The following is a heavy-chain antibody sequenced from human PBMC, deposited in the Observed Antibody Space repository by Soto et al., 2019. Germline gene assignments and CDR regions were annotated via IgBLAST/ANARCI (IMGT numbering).Heavy chain of an antibody. CDR1: GFTFSSYV. Sequence: EVPLLESGGGLVQPGGSLRLSCAASGFTFSSYVMSWVRQAPGKGLEWVSSIRGNGGSTYYADSVKGRFTISRDNSKNTESKNTVYLEMNSLRAEDTAVYYCAGRIAVVDYFDYWGQGTLVTVSS. CDR3: AGRIAVVDYFDY. V-gene: IGHV3-23*01. CDR2: IRGNGGST. D-gene: IGHD6-19*01. J-gene: IGHJ4*02.